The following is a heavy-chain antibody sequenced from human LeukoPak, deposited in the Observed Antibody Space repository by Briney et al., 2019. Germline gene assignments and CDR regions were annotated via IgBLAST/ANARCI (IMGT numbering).Heavy chain of an antibody. V-gene: IGHV3-74*01. CDR3: ARGGAGGRNGLDY. Sequence: GGSLRLSCAASGFTFSSYAMSWVRQAPGKGLVWVSRINSDAQTRGYADSVKGRFTISRDNAKNALFLQMNSLTSEDTAVYYCARGGAGGRNGLDYWGQGILVTVSS. CDR2: INSDAQTR. CDR1: GFTFSSYA. D-gene: IGHD1-26*01. J-gene: IGHJ4*02.